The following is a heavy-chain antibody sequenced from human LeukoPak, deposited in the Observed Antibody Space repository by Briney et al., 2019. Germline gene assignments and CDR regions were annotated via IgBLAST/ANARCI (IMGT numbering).Heavy chain of an antibody. V-gene: IGHV4-59*08. CDR2: IYNSGST. CDR3: ARLIFSRWEVPAAIPPLYAFDI. CDR1: GGSISSYY. J-gene: IGHJ3*02. D-gene: IGHD2-2*01. Sequence: SETLSLTCTVSGGSISSYYWSWIRQPPGKGLEWIGYIYNSGSTNYNPSLKSRVTISVDTSKNQFSLKLSSVTAADTAGYYCARLIFSRWEVPAAIPPLYAFDIWGQGTMVTVSS.